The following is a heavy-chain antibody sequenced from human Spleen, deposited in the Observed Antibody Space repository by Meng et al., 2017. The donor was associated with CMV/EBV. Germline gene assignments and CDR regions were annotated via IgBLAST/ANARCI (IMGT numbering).Heavy chain of an antibody. CDR1: GGSGSNYY. CDR2: IYYSGST. D-gene: IGHD2-2*01. CDR3: AGVKPAAKGYWYFDL. J-gene: IGHJ2*01. V-gene: IGHV4-59*02. Sequence: GSLRLSCTVSGGSGSNYYWSWIRQPPGKGLEWLGYIYYSGSTNCNPSLESRVTISVDTSKKQFSLNLSSVTAADTAVYYCAGVKPAAKGYWYFDLWGRGTLVTVSS.